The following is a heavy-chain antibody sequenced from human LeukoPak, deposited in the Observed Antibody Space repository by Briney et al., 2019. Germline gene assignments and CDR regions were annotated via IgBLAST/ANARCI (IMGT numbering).Heavy chain of an antibody. CDR3: ARDGDWSGDEDAFDI. CDR2: ISSSSYI. CDR1: GFTFSSYS. J-gene: IGHJ3*02. Sequence: GGSLGLSCAASGFTFSSYSMNWVRQAPGKGLEWVSSISSSSYIYYADSVKGRFTISRDNAKNSLYLQMNSLRAEATAVYYCARDGDWSGDEDAFDIWGQGTMVTVSS. D-gene: IGHD2-21*02. V-gene: IGHV3-21*01.